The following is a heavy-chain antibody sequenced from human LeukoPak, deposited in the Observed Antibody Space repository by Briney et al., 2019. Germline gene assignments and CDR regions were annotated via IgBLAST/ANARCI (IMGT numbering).Heavy chain of an antibody. V-gene: IGHV1-69*04. J-gene: IGHJ6*04. D-gene: IGHD3-9*01. CDR3: ATTDYDILTGARMDV. CDR1: GGTFSSYA. CDR2: IIPIFGIA. Sequence: SVKVSCKASGGTFSSYAISWVRQAPGQGLEWMGRIIPIFGIANSAQKFQGRVTITADKSTSTADMELRSLRSDDTAIYYCATTDYDILTGARMDVWGKGTTVTVSS.